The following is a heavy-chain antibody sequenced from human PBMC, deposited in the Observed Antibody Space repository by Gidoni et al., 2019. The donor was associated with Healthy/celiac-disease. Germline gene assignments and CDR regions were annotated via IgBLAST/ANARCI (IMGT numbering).Heavy chain of an antibody. Sequence: QVQLVQSGAEVKKPGASVKVSCKASGYTFTSYDINWVRQATGQGLEWMGWMNPNSGNTGYAQKFQGRVTMTRNTSISTAYMELSSLRSEDTAVYYCARAGYSSSWYWVDYYYYGMDVWGQGTTVTVSS. CDR1: GYTFTSYD. CDR2: MNPNSGNT. J-gene: IGHJ6*02. V-gene: IGHV1-8*01. CDR3: ARAGYSSSWYWVDYYYYGMDV. D-gene: IGHD6-13*01.